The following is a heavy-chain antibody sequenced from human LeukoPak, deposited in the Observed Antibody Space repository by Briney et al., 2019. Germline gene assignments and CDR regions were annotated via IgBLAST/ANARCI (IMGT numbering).Heavy chain of an antibody. V-gene: IGHV4-34*01. J-gene: IGHJ6*03. CDR3: ARLSVYYYYYMDV. D-gene: IGHD5/OR15-5a*01. CDR1: GGSFSGYY. Sequence: SETLSLTCTVSGGSFSGYYWSWIRQPPGKGLEWIGEINHSGSTNYNPSLKSRVTISVDTSKNQFSLKLSSVTAADTAVYYCARLSVYYYYYMDVWGKGTTVTVSS. CDR2: INHSGST.